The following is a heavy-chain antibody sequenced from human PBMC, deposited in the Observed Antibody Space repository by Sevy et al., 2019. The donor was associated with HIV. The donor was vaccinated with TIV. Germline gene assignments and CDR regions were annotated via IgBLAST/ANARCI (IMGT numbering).Heavy chain of an antibody. CDR2: ISSSSSYI. CDR3: ARELTTAVTAKGNYFYGMDV. CDR1: GFTFSSYS. J-gene: IGHJ6*02. D-gene: IGHD4-17*01. V-gene: IGHV3-21*01. Sequence: GGSLRLSCAASGFTFSSYSMNWVRQAPGKGLEWVSSISSSSSYIYYADSVKGRLTISRDNAKNALYLQMNCLRAEDTAVYYCARELTTAVTAKGNYFYGMDVWGQGTTVTVSS.